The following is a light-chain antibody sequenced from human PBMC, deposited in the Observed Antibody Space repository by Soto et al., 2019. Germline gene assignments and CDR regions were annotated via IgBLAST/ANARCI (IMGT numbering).Light chain of an antibody. CDR3: QHYNNWPRT. CDR1: QSVSSN. J-gene: IGKJ1*01. CDR2: GAS. Sequence: EIVMTQSPATLSVSPGERATLSCRASQSVSSNLAWYQQKPGQAPRHLIYGASTRATGIPARFSGSGSGTEFTLTISSLKSEDFAVYYCQHYNNWPRTFGQGTKVEIK. V-gene: IGKV3-15*01.